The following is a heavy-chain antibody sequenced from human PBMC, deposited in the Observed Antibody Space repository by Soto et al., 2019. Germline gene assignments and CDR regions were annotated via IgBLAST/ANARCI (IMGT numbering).Heavy chain of an antibody. CDR2: IYYSGST. J-gene: IGHJ6*02. V-gene: IGHV4-30-4*01. CDR1: GGSISSGDYY. CDR3: ARDRADYDILTGYNYYYYGMDV. Sequence: SETRSLTCTVSGGSISSGDYYWSWIRQPPGKGLEWIGYIYYSGSTYYNPSLKRRVTISVDTSKNQFSLKLSSVTAADTAVYYCARDRADYDILTGYNYYYYGMDVWGQGTTVT. D-gene: IGHD3-9*01.